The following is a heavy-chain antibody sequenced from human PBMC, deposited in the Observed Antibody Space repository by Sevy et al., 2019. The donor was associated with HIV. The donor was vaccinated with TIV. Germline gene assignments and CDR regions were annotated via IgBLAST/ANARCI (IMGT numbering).Heavy chain of an antibody. CDR2: ISAYNGNT. CDR1: GYTFTSYG. CDR3: ARRSGYYDSSGYSFDY. V-gene: IGHV1-18*01. J-gene: IGHJ4*02. Sequence: ASVKDSCKASGYTFTSYGISWERQAPGQGLEWMGWISAYNGNTNYAQKLQGRVTMTTQTSTNTAYMELRSLRSDDTAVYYCARRSGYYDSSGYSFDYWGQGTLVTVSS. D-gene: IGHD3-22*01.